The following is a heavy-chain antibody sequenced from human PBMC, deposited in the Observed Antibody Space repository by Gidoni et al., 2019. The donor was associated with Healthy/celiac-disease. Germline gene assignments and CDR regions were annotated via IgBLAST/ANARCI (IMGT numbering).Heavy chain of an antibody. V-gene: IGHV1-2*02. CDR3: ARALLDSGKYYFVY. D-gene: IGHD1-26*01. Sequence: QVQLVQSGAEVKKPGASVKVSCKASGYTFTDYYLHWVRQAPGQGLEWMGWINPNSGGTKYAQNFQGRVTMTRDTSINTAYMELSRLTSDDTAVYSCARALLDSGKYYFVYWGQGTLVTVSS. CDR2: INPNSGGT. CDR1: GYTFTDYY. J-gene: IGHJ4*02.